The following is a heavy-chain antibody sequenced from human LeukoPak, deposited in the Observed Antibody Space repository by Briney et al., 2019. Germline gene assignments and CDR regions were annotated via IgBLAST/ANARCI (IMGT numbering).Heavy chain of an antibody. CDR2: IYHSGST. CDR3: AREVRLLNWFDP. V-gene: IGHV4-30-2*01. D-gene: IGHD2-2*01. Sequence: PSQTLSLTCTVSGGSISSGGYYWSWIRQPPGKGLEWIGYIYHSGSTYYNPSLKSRVTISVDRSKNQFSLKLSSVTAADTAVYYCAREVRLLNWFDPWGQGTLVTISS. CDR1: GGSISSGGYY. J-gene: IGHJ5*02.